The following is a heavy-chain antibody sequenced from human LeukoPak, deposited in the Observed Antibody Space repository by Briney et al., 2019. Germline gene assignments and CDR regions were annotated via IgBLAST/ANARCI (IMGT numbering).Heavy chain of an antibody. J-gene: IGHJ4*02. CDR2: INSDVSST. Sequence: PGGSLRLSCAASGFTFSSDWMHSVRQAPGKGLLWVSRINSDVSSTSYADSLKGRFTISRDNAKNTLYLQMNSLRAEDTAVYYCARDPPYDFWSGYYDSFDYWGQGTLVTVSS. D-gene: IGHD3-3*01. CDR1: GFTFSSDW. V-gene: IGHV3-74*01. CDR3: ARDPPYDFWSGYYDSFDY.